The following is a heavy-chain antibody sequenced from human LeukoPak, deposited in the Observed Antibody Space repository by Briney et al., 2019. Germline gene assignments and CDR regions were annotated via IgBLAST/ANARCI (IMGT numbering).Heavy chain of an antibody. CDR2: MNPNSGNT. CDR3: ARGSHGSSGYYFDY. D-gene: IGHD3-22*01. J-gene: IGHJ4*02. V-gene: IGHV1-8*03. Sequence: GASVKVSCKASGYTFTSYDINWVRQATGQGLEWMGWMNPNSGNTGYAQKFQGRVTITRNTSISTAYMELSSLRSEDAAVYYCARGSHGSSGYYFDYWGQGTLVTVSS. CDR1: GYTFTSYD.